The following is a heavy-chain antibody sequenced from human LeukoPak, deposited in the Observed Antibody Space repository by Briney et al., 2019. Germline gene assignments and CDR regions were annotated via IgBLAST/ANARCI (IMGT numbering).Heavy chain of an antibody. CDR3: AKDPPYCSGGSCYAYYFDY. CDR2: MSGSGGST. V-gene: IGHV3-23*01. CDR1: GFTFSSYA. Sequence: PGGSLRLSCAVSGFTFSSYAMSLVRQAPGKGLEWVSAMSGSGGSTYYADSVKGRFTISRDNSKNTLYLQMNSLRAEDTAVYYCAKDPPYCSGGSCYAYYFDYWGQGTLVTVSS. D-gene: IGHD2-15*01. J-gene: IGHJ4*02.